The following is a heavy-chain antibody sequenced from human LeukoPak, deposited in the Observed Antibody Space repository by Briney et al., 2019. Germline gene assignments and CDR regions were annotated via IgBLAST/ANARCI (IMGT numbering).Heavy chain of an antibody. Sequence: PGGSLRLSCAASGFTFSSYSMNWVRQAPGKGLEWVSSISSSSSYIYYADSVKGRFTISRDNAKNSLYLQMNSLRAEDTAVYYCARGSGQWLALDAFDIWGQGTMITVSS. CDR3: ARGSGQWLALDAFDI. V-gene: IGHV3-21*01. J-gene: IGHJ3*02. CDR1: GFTFSSYS. D-gene: IGHD6-19*01. CDR2: ISSSSSYI.